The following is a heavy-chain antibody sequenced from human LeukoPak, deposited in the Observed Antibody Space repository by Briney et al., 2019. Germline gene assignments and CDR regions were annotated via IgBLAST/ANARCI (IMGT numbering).Heavy chain of an antibody. J-gene: IGHJ6*03. CDR1: GATFSSDA. CDR2: IIPVVDLA. V-gene: IGHV1-69*04. D-gene: IGHD2-2*02. CDR3: ARGLGYCSSTSCYNLDYYMDV. Sequence: ASVKVSCKASGATFSSDAITWVRQAPGQGLEWMGRIIPVVDLANYTEKLQGRVTIIADKSTNTAYMELSSLRSEDTAVYYCARGLGYCSSTSCYNLDYYMDVWGKGTTVTVSS.